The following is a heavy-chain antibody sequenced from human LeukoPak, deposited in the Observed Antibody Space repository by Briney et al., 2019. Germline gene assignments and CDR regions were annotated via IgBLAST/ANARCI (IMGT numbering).Heavy chain of an antibody. D-gene: IGHD2-2*02. CDR1: GFTFSSYA. J-gene: IGHJ4*02. CDR2: IYGSDSST. V-gene: IGHV3-23*05. Sequence: GGSLRLSCAASGFTFSSYAMSWVRQTPGTGLEWVSSIYGSDSSTYYSDSVKGRFTISRDNSKSTLYLRMNSLRAEDTAVYYCTQTRGPTAINPHNWGQGALVTVSS. CDR3: TQTRGPTAINPHN.